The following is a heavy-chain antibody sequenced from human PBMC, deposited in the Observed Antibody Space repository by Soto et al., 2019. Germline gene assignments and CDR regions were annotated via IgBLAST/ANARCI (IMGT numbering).Heavy chain of an antibody. V-gene: IGHV3-23*01. CDR3: AKGGLYSSSWYVGY. J-gene: IGHJ4*02. CDR1: GFTFSSYA. D-gene: IGHD6-13*01. CDR2: ISASGGST. Sequence: EVQLLESGGALVQPGGSLRLSCAASGFTFSSYAMSWVRQAPGKGLEWVSSISASGGSTHNADSVKGRFAISRDNSKNNLDLQLNSVTADDTAVYYSAKGGLYSSSWYVGYWGQGTLVTVSS.